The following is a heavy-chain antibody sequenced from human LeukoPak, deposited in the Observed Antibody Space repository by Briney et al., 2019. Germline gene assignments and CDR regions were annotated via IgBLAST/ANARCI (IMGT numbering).Heavy chain of an antibody. CDR1: GLTVINND. CDR2: IYSAVST. CDR3: ARLAAAGPIAY. D-gene: IGHD6-13*01. Sequence: GGSLRLSCTASGLTVINNDMSWVRQAPGKGLDWVSVIYSAVSTYDTDSVTGRFTISRALSKNTLSLKMNRLRAEDTPVYYCARLAAAGPIAYWGQGTLVTVSS. V-gene: IGHV3-66*04. J-gene: IGHJ4*02.